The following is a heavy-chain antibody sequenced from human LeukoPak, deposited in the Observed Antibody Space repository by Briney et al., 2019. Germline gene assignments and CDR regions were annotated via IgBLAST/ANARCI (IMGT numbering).Heavy chain of an antibody. CDR2: ITWDGSSI. CDR1: GFTFDDYA. CDR3: AKAGAGFDI. Sequence: GGSLRLSCAASGFTFDDYAMHWVRQAPGKGLEWVSGITWDGSSIGYADSVRGRFTISRDNAKNSLHLQMSSLRAEDTALYYCAKAGAGFDIWGQGTMATVSS. V-gene: IGHV3-9*01. J-gene: IGHJ3*02. D-gene: IGHD6-19*01.